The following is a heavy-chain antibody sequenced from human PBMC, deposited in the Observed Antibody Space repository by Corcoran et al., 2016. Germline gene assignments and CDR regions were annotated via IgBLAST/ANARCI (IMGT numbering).Heavy chain of an antibody. CDR3: ARGCQQAPN. CDR2: IKQDGSDK. Sequence: EVQLVESGGGLVQPGGSLILSCAASGFTFSSYCMNWVRPAPGKGLEWVASIKQDGSDKYYVDSVRGRFTISRDNAENSVHLQMNSLRVEDTAVYYWARGCQQAPNWGQGTLVTVSS. D-gene: IGHD6-13*01. CDR1: GFTFSSYC. V-gene: IGHV3-7*03. J-gene: IGHJ4*02.